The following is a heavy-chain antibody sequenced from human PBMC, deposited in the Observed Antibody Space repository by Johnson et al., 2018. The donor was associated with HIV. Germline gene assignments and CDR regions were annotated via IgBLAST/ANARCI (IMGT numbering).Heavy chain of an antibody. V-gene: IGHV3-33*08. J-gene: IGHJ3*02. CDR2: IWYDGTNE. CDR3: ARWVMVRGREAFDI. CDR1: GFTFSSSG. D-gene: IGHD3-10*01. Sequence: QMQLVESGGGVVQPGRSLRLSCAASGFTFSSSGMLWVRQAPGKGLEWVAVIWYDGTNEYSADSVKGRFTISRDNSKNTLYLQMNSLRAEDTAVYYCARWVMVRGREAFDIWGQGTMVTVSS.